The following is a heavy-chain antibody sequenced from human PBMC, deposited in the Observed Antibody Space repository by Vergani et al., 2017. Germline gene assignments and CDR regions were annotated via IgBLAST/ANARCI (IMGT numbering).Heavy chain of an antibody. CDR3: AKRVRLGELSLEADY. V-gene: IGHV4-34*01. D-gene: IGHD3-16*02. Sequence: QVQLQQWGAGLLKPSETLSLTCAVYGGSFSGYYWSWIRQPPGKGLEWIGEINHSGSTNYNPSLNSRITISVDTSKNQFSLMLSSVTAADTAVYYCAKRVRLGELSLEADYWGQGTLVTVSS. CDR1: GGSFSGYY. CDR2: INHSGST. J-gene: IGHJ4*02.